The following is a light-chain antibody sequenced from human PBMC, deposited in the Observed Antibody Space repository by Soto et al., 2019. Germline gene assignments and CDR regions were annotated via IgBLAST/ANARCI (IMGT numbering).Light chain of an antibody. CDR2: DVS. CDR3: ASYTTSSTYV. V-gene: IGLV2-14*03. Sequence: ALTQPASVSGSPGQSIAISCTGTSSVVGAFNYVSWYQQHPGKAPKFMIFDVSSRPSGVSDRFSGSKSGNTASLTISGLQTEDEADYYCASYTTSSTYVFGTGTKVTVL. J-gene: IGLJ1*01. CDR1: SSVVGAFNY.